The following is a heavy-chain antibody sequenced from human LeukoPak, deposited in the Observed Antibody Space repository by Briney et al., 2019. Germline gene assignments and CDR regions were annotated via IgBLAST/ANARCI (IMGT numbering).Heavy chain of an antibody. Sequence: GGSLRLSCAASGFTFSSYAMSWVRQAPGKGLEWVSVISGSGGSTYSADSVKGRFTISGDNSKNTLYLQMNSLRAEDTAVYYCARGPSVVPAAITYWGQGTLVTVSS. CDR2: ISGSGGST. V-gene: IGHV3-23*01. D-gene: IGHD2-2*02. CDR3: ARGPSVVPAAITY. CDR1: GFTFSSYA. J-gene: IGHJ4*02.